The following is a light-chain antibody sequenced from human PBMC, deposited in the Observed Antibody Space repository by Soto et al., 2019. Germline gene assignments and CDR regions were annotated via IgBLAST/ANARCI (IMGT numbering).Light chain of an antibody. CDR1: QSVSNN. V-gene: IGKV3-15*01. CDR3: QQYNNWPRT. CDR2: GAS. Sequence: EIVLTPSPCTLSLSQGERASLSCRASQSVSNNYLAWYQQKPGQAPRLLIYGASTRATGIPARFSGSGSGTEFTLTISSLQSEDFAVYYCQQYNNWPRTFGQGTKVDI. J-gene: IGKJ1*01.